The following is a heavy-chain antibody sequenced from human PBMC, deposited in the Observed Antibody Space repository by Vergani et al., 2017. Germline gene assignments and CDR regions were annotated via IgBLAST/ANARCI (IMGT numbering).Heavy chain of an antibody. CDR2: ISWNSGSI. Sequence: EVQLVESGGGLVQPGRSLRLSCAASGFTFDDYAMHWVRQAPGKGLEWVSGISWNSGSIGYADSVKGRFTISRDNAKNSLYLQMNSLRAEDTAVYYCAISRYSGYAFDYWGQGTLVTVSS. CDR1: GFTFDDYA. CDR3: AISRYSGYAFDY. J-gene: IGHJ4*02. D-gene: IGHD5-12*01. V-gene: IGHV3-9*01.